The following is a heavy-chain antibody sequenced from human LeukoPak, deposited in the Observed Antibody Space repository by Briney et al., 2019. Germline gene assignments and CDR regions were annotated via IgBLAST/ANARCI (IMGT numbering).Heavy chain of an antibody. J-gene: IGHJ3*02. V-gene: IGHV3-7*01. CDR1: GFTFSSYS. CDR2: IKQDGSEK. D-gene: IGHD3-22*01. Sequence: GGSLRLSCAASGFTFSSYSMNWVRQAPGKGLEWVATIKQDGSEKYYVDSVKGRFTISRDNAKNSLFLQMNSLSAEDTAVYYCARYYDTSGYYDAFDIWGQGTMVTVSS. CDR3: ARYYDTSGYYDAFDI.